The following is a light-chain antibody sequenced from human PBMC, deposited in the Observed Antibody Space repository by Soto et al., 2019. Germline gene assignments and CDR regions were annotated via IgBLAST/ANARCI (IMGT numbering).Light chain of an antibody. CDR2: WAA. Sequence: DIVMTQSPDSLAVSLGERATINCKSSQSVLHSSHNNNYLAWYQQKPGQPPKLLIYWAASRESGVPDRFSGSGSGTDFTLTISSLQAEDVAVYYCQQYYDTPLTFGQGTRVEVK. CDR3: QQYYDTPLT. CDR1: QSVLHSSHNNNY. V-gene: IGKV4-1*01. J-gene: IGKJ1*01.